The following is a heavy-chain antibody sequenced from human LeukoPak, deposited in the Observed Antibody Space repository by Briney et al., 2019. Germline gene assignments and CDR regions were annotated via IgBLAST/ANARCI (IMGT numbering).Heavy chain of an antibody. CDR1: GFTFNTYV. CDR2: IYKDGRT. J-gene: IGHJ4*02. CDR3: ARDVNSYAHCGH. V-gene: IGHV3-23*01. D-gene: IGHD5-18*01. Sequence: GGSLRLSCVASGFTFNTYVMSWVRQAPGKGLERVSIIYKDGRTYYADSVKGRFTISRDNSRNMLYLQMNSLRAEDTAVYYCARDVNSYAHCGHWGQGTLVTVSS.